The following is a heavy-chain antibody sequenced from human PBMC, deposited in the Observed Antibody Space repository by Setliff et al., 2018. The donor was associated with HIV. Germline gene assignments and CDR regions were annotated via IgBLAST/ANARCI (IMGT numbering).Heavy chain of an antibody. Sequence: ASVKVSCKPSAYSFTSYDINWVRQAPGQGLEWMGQIIPIFGTADYAQKFQGRVTLTADESTSIAYMELNSLRSEDTAVYYCARGRASGSANSGWGQGTLVTVSS. CDR1: AYSFTSYD. CDR3: ARGRASGSANSG. J-gene: IGHJ4*02. D-gene: IGHD7-27*01. V-gene: IGHV1-69*13. CDR2: IIPIFGTA.